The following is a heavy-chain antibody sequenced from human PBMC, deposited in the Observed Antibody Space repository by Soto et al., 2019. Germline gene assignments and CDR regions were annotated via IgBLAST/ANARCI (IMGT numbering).Heavy chain of an antibody. Sequence: GESLKISCKGSGYSFTSYWISWVRQMPGKGLEWMGRIDPSDSYTNYSPSFQGHVTISADKSISTAYLQWSSLKASDTAMYYCAIFQDTAMPLVDYYYYGMDVWGQGTTVTVSS. CDR3: AIFQDTAMPLVDYYYYGMDV. CDR1: GYSFTSYW. D-gene: IGHD5-18*01. J-gene: IGHJ6*02. CDR2: IDPSDSYT. V-gene: IGHV5-10-1*01.